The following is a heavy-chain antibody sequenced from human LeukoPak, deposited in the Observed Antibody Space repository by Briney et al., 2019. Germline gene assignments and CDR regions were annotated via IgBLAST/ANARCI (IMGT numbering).Heavy chain of an antibody. V-gene: IGHV4-39*01. CDR1: GGSISSSSYY. D-gene: IGHD1-26*01. CDR2: IYYSGST. J-gene: IGHJ4*02. CDR3: VKSGGYGLIDY. Sequence: SETLSLTCTVSGGSISSSSYYWGWIRQPPGKGLEWIGSIYYSGSTYYNPSLKGRVTISVDTSKNQFSLRLSSVTAADTAMYYCVKSGGYGLIDYWGQGTRVTVSS.